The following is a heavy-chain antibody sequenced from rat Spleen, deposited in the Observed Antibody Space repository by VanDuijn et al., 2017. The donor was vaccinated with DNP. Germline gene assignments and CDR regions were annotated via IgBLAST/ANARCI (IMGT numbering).Heavy chain of an antibody. Sequence: EVKLVESGGGLVQPGRSLKLSCAASGFNFNDYWMGWVRQAPGKGLEWIGEINRDSSIIKYTPSLKDKFTISRDNGQNTLYLQMSKLGSEDTAIYYCAREKSGVDYWGQGVMVTVSS. V-gene: IGHV4-2*01. CDR3: AREKSGVDY. D-gene: IGHD4-3*01. J-gene: IGHJ2*01. CDR2: INRDSSII. CDR1: GFNFNDYW.